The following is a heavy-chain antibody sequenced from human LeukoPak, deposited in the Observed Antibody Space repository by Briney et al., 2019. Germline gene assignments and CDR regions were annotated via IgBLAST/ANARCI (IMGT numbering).Heavy chain of an antibody. CDR3: ARSYSGSYQSDY. V-gene: IGHV1-8*03. Sequence: ASVKVSCKASGYTFTSYDINWVRQATGQGLEWMGWMNPNIGNTGYAQKFQGRVTITRNTYISTAYMELSSLRSEDTPVYYCARSYSGSYQSDYWGQGTLVTV. CDR2: MNPNIGNT. CDR1: GYTFTSYD. J-gene: IGHJ4*02. D-gene: IGHD1-26*01.